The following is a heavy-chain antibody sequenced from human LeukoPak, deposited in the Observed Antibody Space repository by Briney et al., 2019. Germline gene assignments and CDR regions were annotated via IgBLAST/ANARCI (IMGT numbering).Heavy chain of an antibody. D-gene: IGHD3-22*01. Sequence: SETLSLTCTVSGGSISSSSYYWGWIRQPPGKGLEWIGSIYYSGSTYYNPSLESRVTISVDTSKNQFSLKLSSVTAADTAVYYCARHEVLGYYDTRGVGIDYWGQGTLVTVSS. V-gene: IGHV4-39*01. CDR3: ARHEVLGYYDTRGVGIDY. J-gene: IGHJ4*02. CDR1: GGSISSSSYY. CDR2: IYYSGST.